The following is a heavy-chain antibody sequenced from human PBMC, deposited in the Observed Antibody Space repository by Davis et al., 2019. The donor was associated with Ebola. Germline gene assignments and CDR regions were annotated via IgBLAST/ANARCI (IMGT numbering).Heavy chain of an antibody. CDR1: GFIFSSYA. Sequence: GESLKISCAASGFIFSSYAMSWVRQAPEKGLEWVSSISVRSITYHADSVKGRFTISRDNSKNTLYLQMNSLRAEDTAIYYCAKVHPPTTVTTGGFDPWGQGTLVTVSS. CDR2: ISVRSIT. J-gene: IGHJ5*02. D-gene: IGHD4-17*01. V-gene: IGHV3-23*01. CDR3: AKVHPPTTVTTGGFDP.